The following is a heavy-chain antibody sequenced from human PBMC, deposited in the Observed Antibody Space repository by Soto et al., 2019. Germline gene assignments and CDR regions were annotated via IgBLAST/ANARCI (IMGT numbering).Heavy chain of an antibody. CDR1: GFTFSSYA. D-gene: IGHD3-10*01. V-gene: IGHV3-23*01. Sequence: WGSLRLSCAASGFTFSSYAMSWVRQAPGKGLEWVSAISGSGGSTYYADSVKGRFTISRDNSKNTLYLQMNSLRAEDTAVYYCAKDPLNYYGSAGGWFDPWGQGTLVTVSS. CDR2: ISGSGGST. J-gene: IGHJ5*02. CDR3: AKDPLNYYGSAGGWFDP.